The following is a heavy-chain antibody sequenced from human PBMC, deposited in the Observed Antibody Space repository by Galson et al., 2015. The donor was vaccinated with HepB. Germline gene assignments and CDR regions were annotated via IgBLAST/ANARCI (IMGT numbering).Heavy chain of an antibody. J-gene: IGHJ3*02. Sequence: PALVKPTQTLTLTCTFSGFSLSTSGVTVGWIRQPPGKALEWLALIYWNDDKRYSPSLKSRLTITKDTSKNQVVLTMTNMDPVDTATYYCVHRRNDCSGGPCYPYAFGIWGQGTMVTVSS. CDR1: GFSLSTSGVT. D-gene: IGHD2-15*01. V-gene: IGHV2-5*01. CDR3: VHRRNDCSGGPCYPYAFGI. CDR2: IYWNDDK.